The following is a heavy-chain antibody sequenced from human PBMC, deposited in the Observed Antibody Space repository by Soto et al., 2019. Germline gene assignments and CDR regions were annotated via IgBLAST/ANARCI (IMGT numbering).Heavy chain of an antibody. CDR3: ARSGRTKDYDSSGYSLDGFDI. D-gene: IGHD3-22*01. Sequence: GGSLRLSCVAPGFSVSNNYMSWVRQAPGKGLEWVSVIYSGGFTNYADSVKGRFTVSRDISKNTLYLQMNGLRADDTAVYYCARSGRTKDYDSSGYSLDGFDIWGQGTLVTVSS. J-gene: IGHJ3*02. V-gene: IGHV3-53*01. CDR1: GFSVSNNY. CDR2: IYSGGFT.